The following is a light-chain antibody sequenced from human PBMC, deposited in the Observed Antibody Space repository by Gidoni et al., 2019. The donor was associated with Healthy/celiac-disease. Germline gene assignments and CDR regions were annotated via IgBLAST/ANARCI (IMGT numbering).Light chain of an antibody. CDR3: QQRSNWPLT. V-gene: IGKV3-11*01. CDR2: EAS. CDR1: ESVNRS. J-gene: IGKJ4*01. Sequence: PPTLSCAQGERATLSCRGSESVNRSLAWDQQKTGQAPRILIYEASNRATGIPARFSGSGSGTDFTITISSLEPEDFAVYYCQQRSNWPLTFGGGTKVEIK.